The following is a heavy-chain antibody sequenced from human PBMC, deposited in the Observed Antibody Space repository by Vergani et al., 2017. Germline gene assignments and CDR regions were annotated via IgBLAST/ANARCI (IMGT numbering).Heavy chain of an antibody. J-gene: IGHJ1*01. CDR1: GGSISSDNYY. CDR3: ARYSGGDSEYFQH. D-gene: IGHD1-26*01. CDR2: IYYSGFT. Sequence: QMQLQESGPGLVKASETLSLTCTVSGGSISSDNYYWSWIRQPPGKGLEWIGYIYYSGFTYYNPSLKSRVSISVDTSKNQFSLKLSSVTAADTAVYYCARYSGGDSEYFQHWGQGTLVTVSS. V-gene: IGHV4-30-4*01.